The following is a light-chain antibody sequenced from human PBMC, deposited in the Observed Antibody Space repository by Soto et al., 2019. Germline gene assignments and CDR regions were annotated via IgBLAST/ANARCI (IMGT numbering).Light chain of an antibody. CDR3: SSHSSSSPPDL. Sequence: QSVLTQPASVSGSPGQSITISCTGTSSDVGDYNYVSWYQQHPGKAPKLMIYDVTNRPSGVSNRFSGSKSGNTASLTISGLKAEDEADYYCSSHSSSSPPDLFGTGTKVTVL. J-gene: IGLJ1*01. CDR1: SSDVGDYNY. V-gene: IGLV2-14*01. CDR2: DVT.